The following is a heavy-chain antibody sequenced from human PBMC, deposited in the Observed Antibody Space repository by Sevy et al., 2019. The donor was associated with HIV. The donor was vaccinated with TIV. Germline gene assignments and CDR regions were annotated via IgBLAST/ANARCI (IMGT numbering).Heavy chain of an antibody. CDR1: GYIFTDYY. J-gene: IGHJ6*02. V-gene: IGHV1-2*02. D-gene: IGHD4-4*01. Sequence: ASVKVSCKASGYIFTDYYIHWVRQAPGQGLEWMAWINSDSGVTNYAQRFHGEVTVTRDTSLSTAYLELSRLKPNDTAIYYCARLTTQPTSDLYGMDVWGQGTRVTVSS. CDR3: ARLTTQPTSDLYGMDV. CDR2: INSDSGVT.